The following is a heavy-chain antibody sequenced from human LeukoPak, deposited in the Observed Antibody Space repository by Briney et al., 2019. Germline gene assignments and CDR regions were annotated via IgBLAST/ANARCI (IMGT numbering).Heavy chain of an antibody. CDR2: IWYDGSNK. J-gene: IGHJ4*02. Sequence: GGSLRLSCAASGFTFSSYGMHWVRQAPGKGLEWVAVIWYDGSNKYYADSVKGRFTISRDNSKNTLYLQMNSLRAEDTAVYYCARNDYYDSSDPGDYWGQGTLVTVSS. CDR3: ARNDYYDSSDPGDY. CDR1: GFTFSSYG. D-gene: IGHD3-22*01. V-gene: IGHV3-33*01.